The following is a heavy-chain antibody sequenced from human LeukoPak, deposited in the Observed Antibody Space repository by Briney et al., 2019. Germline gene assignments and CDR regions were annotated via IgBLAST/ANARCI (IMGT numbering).Heavy chain of an antibody. CDR3: ARGPGGFDY. J-gene: IGHJ4*02. D-gene: IGHD1-14*01. CDR1: GGSISSYY. Sequence: SETLSLTCTVSGGSISSYYWSWIRQPPGKGLEWIGYIYYSGSTNYNPSLKSRVTISVDTSKNQFSLKLSSVTAADTAVYYCARGPGGFDYWGQGTLVTVSS. V-gene: IGHV4-59*01. CDR2: IYYSGST.